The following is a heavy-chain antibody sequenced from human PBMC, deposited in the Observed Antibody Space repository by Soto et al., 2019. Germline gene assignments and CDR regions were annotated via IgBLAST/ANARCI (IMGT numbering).Heavy chain of an antibody. Sequence: PGGSLRLSCAASGFTFSTYSMNWVRQAPGKGLEWVSSITGGGTYMYYGDSVKGRFTISRDNAKDSPYLQMNSLRAEDTAVYYCARGERIQLWHFDYWGQGTLVTVSS. CDR1: GFTFSTYS. CDR3: ARGERIQLWHFDY. D-gene: IGHD5-18*01. CDR2: ITGGGTYM. V-gene: IGHV3-21*01. J-gene: IGHJ4*02.